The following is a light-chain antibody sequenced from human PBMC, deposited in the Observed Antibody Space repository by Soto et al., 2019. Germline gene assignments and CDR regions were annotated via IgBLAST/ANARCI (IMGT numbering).Light chain of an antibody. Sequence: EIVLTQSPDTLSLSPGERATLSCRASQIGNNNDLAWYQHKPGQAPRLLIYAASSRAGDIPDKFSGSGSGTDFTFTINRLEPEDFAVNYCQQYDRSPYTFGQVTKLEI. CDR2: AAS. J-gene: IGKJ2*01. V-gene: IGKV3-20*01. CDR1: QIGNNND. CDR3: QQYDRSPYT.